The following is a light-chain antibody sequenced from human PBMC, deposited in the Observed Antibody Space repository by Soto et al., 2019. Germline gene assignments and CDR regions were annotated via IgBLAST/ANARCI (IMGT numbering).Light chain of an antibody. CDR3: QEYINWPSLT. CDR1: QSVRSN. J-gene: IGKJ4*01. V-gene: IGKV3-15*01. Sequence: EIVLTQSPATLSVSPGERATLSCRASQSVRSNLAWYQQKPGQGPRLLIFGASTRATNIPARFSGSGSGTEFTLTISSLQSEDFAVYYCQEYINWPSLTFGGGTKVDNK. CDR2: GAS.